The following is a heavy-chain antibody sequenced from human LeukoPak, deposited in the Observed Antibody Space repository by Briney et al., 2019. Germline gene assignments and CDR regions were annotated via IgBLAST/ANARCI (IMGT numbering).Heavy chain of an antibody. CDR1: GYTFTGYY. J-gene: IGHJ5*02. D-gene: IGHD6-13*01. CDR2: INPNSGGT. V-gene: IGHV1-2*02. Sequence: ASVKVSCKASGYTFTGYYMHWVRQAPGQGLEWMGWINPNSGGTNYAQKFQGRVTMTRDTSTSTAYMELSRLRSDDTAVYYCAREGSSSWYTSWFDPWGQGTLVTVSS. CDR3: AREGSSSWYTSWFDP.